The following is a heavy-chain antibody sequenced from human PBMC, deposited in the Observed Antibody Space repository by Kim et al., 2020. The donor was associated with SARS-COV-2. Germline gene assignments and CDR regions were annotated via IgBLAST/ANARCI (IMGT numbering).Heavy chain of an antibody. CDR1: GFTFSEYA. Sequence: GGSLRLSCAASGFTFSEYAMHWVRQVPGKGLEWVSGISWNSVYIGYADSVKGRFTISRDNAKNSLYLQTNSLRAEDTALYYCAKELRSDNSPLVLWGQGAPVTVSS. D-gene: IGHD3-22*01. CDR3: AKELRSDNSPLVL. J-gene: IGHJ4*02. V-gene: IGHV3-9*01. CDR2: ISWNSVYI.